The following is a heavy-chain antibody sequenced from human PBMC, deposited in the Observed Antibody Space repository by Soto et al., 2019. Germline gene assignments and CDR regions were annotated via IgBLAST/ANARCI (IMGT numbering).Heavy chain of an antibody. CDR2: ISYDGSNK. Sequence: GGSQRLSCAASGFTFGSYAMHWVRQAPGKGLEWVAVISYDGSNKYYADSVKGRFTISRDNSKNTLYLQMNSLRAEDTAVYYCARASDYGDYFDSWGQGTLVTVSS. D-gene: IGHD4-17*01. CDR1: GFTFGSYA. CDR3: ARASDYGDYFDS. V-gene: IGHV3-30-3*01. J-gene: IGHJ4*02.